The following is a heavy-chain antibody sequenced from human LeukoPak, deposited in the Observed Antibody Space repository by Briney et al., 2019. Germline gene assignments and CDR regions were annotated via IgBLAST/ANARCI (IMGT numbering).Heavy chain of an antibody. CDR3: ARGPWFDP. J-gene: IGHJ5*02. CDR2: ISHSGST. Sequence: PSETLSLTCAVYGGSFSGYYWSWIRQPPGKGLEWIGEISHSGSTNYNPSLKSRVTISVDTSKNQFSLKLSSVTAADTAVYYCARGPWFDPWGQGTLVTVSS. V-gene: IGHV4-34*01. CDR1: GGSFSGYY.